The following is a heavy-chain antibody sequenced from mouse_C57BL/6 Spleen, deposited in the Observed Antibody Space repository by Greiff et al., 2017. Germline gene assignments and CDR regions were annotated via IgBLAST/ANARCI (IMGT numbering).Heavy chain of an antibody. J-gene: IGHJ2*01. CDR1: GYTFTSYW. CDR2: IDPNSGGT. CDR3: ARLRISYFDY. V-gene: IGHV1-72*01. Sequence: QVQLQQPGAELVKPGASVKLSCKASGYTFTSYWMHWVKQRPGRGLEWMGRIDPNSGGTKYNEKFKSKATLTVDKPSSTAYMQLSSLTSEDSAVYYCARLRISYFDYWGQGTTLTVSS.